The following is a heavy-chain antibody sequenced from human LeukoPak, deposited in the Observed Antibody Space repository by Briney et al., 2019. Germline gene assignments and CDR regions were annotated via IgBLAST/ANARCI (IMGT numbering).Heavy chain of an antibody. Sequence: GRSLRLSCAASGFTFSSYGMHWVRQAPGKGLEWVAVISYDGSNKYYADSVKGRFTISRDNSKNTLYLQMNSLRAEDTAVYYCAKEYSSGWYVGFDYWGQGTLVTVSS. V-gene: IGHV3-30*18. CDR1: GFTFSSYG. D-gene: IGHD6-19*01. CDR2: ISYDGSNK. CDR3: AKEYSSGWYVGFDY. J-gene: IGHJ4*02.